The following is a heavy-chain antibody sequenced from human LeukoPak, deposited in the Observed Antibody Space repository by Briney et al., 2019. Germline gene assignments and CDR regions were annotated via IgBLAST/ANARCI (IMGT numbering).Heavy chain of an antibody. V-gene: IGHV1-2*02. CDR1: GYTFTGYY. Sequence: ASVKVSCKASGYTFTGYYMHWVRQAPGQGLEWMGWINPNSGGTNYAQKFQGRVTMTRDTSISTAYMELSRLRSDDTAVYYCARVAAPLPSTTAGMDVWGQGTTVTVSS. CDR2: INPNSGGT. D-gene: IGHD4-17*01. J-gene: IGHJ6*02. CDR3: ARVAAPLPSTTAGMDV.